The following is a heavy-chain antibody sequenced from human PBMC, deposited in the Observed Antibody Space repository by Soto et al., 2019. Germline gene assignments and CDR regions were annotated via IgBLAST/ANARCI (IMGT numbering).Heavy chain of an antibody. D-gene: IGHD6-6*01. CDR2: INHSGST. J-gene: IGHJ4*02. CDR1: GGSFSGYY. CDR3: ARIWGIAARQGPLTFDF. Sequence: SETLSLTCAAYGGSFSGYYWSWIRQPPGKGLEWIGEINHSGSTNYNPTLKSRVTISVDTSKNQSSLKLSSVTAADTAVYYCARIWGIAARQGPLTFDFWGQGTLVTVSS. V-gene: IGHV4-34*01.